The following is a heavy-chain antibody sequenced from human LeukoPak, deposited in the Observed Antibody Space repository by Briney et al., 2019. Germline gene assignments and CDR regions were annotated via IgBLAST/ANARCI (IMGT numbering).Heavy chain of an antibody. D-gene: IGHD1-7*01. Sequence: GGSLRLSCAASGFTFSSYAMSWVRQAPGKGLEWVSAISGSGGSTYYADSVKGRFTISRDNSKNTLYLQMNSLRAEDTAVYYCARDPGTTQTLHDAFDIWGQGTIVTVSS. CDR1: GFTFSSYA. CDR2: ISGSGGST. V-gene: IGHV3-23*01. J-gene: IGHJ3*02. CDR3: ARDPGTTQTLHDAFDI.